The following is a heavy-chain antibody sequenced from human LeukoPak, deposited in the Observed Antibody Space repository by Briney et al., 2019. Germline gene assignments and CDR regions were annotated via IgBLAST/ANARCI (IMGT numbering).Heavy chain of an antibody. Sequence: ASVKVSCKASGYTFTSYAINWVRQAPGQGLEWMGWIDTNTGNAAYAQGLTGRSVFSLDTSVSTAYLEISSLKAEDTAVYYCARPMGRYHYYGMDVWGQGTTVTVS. CDR3: ARPMGRYHYYGMDV. J-gene: IGHJ6*02. D-gene: IGHD3-16*01. CDR1: GYTFTSYA. CDR2: IDTNTGNA. V-gene: IGHV7-4-1*02.